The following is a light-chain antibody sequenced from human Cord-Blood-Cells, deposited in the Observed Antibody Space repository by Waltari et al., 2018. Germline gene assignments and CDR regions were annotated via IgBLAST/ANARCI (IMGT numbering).Light chain of an antibody. J-gene: IGLJ2*01. CDR1: SSDVGRYNL. Sequence: QSALTQPASVSGSPGQSITLSCTGTSSDVGRYNLVSWYQQHPGKAPKLMFYEVSKRPSGVSNRFSGSKSGTTASLTSSGLQAEDEADYYCCSYAGSSTLVFGGGTKLTVL. CDR2: EVS. CDR3: CSYAGSSTLV. V-gene: IGLV2-23*02.